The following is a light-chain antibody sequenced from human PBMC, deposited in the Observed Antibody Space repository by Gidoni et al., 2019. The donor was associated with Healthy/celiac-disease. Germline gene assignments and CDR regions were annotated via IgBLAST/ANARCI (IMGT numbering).Light chain of an antibody. Sequence: QMTQSPSSLSASVGDRVTITCRASQSISSYLNWYQQKPGKAPKLLIYAASSLQSGVPSRFSGSGSGTDFTLTISSLQPEDFATYYCQQSYSTPPWTFGQGTKVEIK. J-gene: IGKJ1*01. CDR1: QSISSY. V-gene: IGKV1-39*01. CDR2: AAS. CDR3: QQSYSTPPWT.